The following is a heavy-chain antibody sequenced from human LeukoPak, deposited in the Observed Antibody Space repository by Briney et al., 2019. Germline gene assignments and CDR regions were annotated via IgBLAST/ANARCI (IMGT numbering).Heavy chain of an antibody. CDR1: GYTFTGHY. V-gene: IGHV1-2*02. Sequence: VASVKVSCKASGYTFTGHYMHWVRQAPGQGLEWMGWINPNSGGTNYAQKFQGRVTMTRDTSISTAYMELSRLRSDDTAVYYCARDSDEKAAAGTYIPGYWGQGTLVTVSS. D-gene: IGHD6-13*01. CDR2: INPNSGGT. J-gene: IGHJ4*02. CDR3: ARDSDEKAAAGTYIPGY.